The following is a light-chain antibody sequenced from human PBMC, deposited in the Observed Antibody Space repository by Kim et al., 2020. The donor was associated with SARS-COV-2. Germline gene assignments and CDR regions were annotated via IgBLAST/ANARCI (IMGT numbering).Light chain of an antibody. CDR1: QSVSSTY. CDR3: QQYGSSPLT. J-gene: IGKJ4*01. Sequence: SPGDRATLLCRTSQSVSSTYLGWYQQKPGQAPRLLIYGASTRATDIPDRFSGSGSGTDFTLTISRLEPEDFAVYYCQQYGSSPLTFGEGTKVDIK. V-gene: IGKV3-20*01. CDR2: GAS.